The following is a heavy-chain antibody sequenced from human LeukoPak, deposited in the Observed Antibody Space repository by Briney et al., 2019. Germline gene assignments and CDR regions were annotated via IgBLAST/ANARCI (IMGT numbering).Heavy chain of an antibody. Sequence: SETLSLTCAVSGGSISSSYWWTWVRQPPGRGLEWIGEIYHSGSTNYNPSLKSRVTISVDKSKNQFSLKLNSVTAADTAVYYCARVPSSTSPYYYYYYMDVWGKGTTVTVSS. D-gene: IGHD2-2*01. CDR3: ARVPSSTSPYYYYYYMDV. V-gene: IGHV4-4*02. CDR1: GGSISSSYW. J-gene: IGHJ6*03. CDR2: IYHSGST.